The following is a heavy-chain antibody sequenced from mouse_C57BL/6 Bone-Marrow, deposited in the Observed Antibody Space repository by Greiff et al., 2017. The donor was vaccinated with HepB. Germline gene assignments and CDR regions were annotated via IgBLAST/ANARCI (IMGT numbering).Heavy chain of an antibody. J-gene: IGHJ4*01. V-gene: IGHV1-26*01. CDR2: INPNNGGT. Sequence: VQLQQSGPELVKPGASVKISCKASGYTFTDYYMNWVKQSHGKSLEWIGDINPNNGGTSYNQKFKGKATLTVAKSSSTAYMELRSLTSEDSAVYYCAGDAMDYWGQGTSVTVSS. CDR3: AGDAMDY. CDR1: GYTFTDYY.